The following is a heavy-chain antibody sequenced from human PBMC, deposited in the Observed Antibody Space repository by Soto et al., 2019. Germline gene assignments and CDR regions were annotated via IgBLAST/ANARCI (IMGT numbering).Heavy chain of an antibody. CDR3: ARGSFDWLLSQVGPYYFDY. D-gene: IGHD3-9*01. CDR1: GYSFTSLD. CDR2: MQPSSGRT. Sequence: ASVKVSCKASGYSFTSLDINWVRQTTGQGLEWMGWMQPSSGRTGYAQKFQGWVTMTRDTSISTAYMELSRLRSDDTAVYYCARGSFDWLLSQVGPYYFDYWGQGTLVTVSS. J-gene: IGHJ4*02. V-gene: IGHV1-8*01.